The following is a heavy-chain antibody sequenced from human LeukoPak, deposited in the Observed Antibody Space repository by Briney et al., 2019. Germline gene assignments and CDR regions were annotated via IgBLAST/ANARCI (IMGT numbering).Heavy chain of an antibody. D-gene: IGHD1-26*01. CDR2: ISGRGGST. V-gene: IGHV3-23*01. CDR1: GFTSSGYA. CDR3: AKVHSGSYPDNY. J-gene: IGHJ4*02. Sequence: GGSLRLSCAASGFTSSGYAMSWGRQGPGKGREWGSAISGRGGSTYYADSLKGRFTISRDNSKNTLYLQMNSQRAEDTAVYYCAKVHSGSYPDNYWGQGPLVTVSS.